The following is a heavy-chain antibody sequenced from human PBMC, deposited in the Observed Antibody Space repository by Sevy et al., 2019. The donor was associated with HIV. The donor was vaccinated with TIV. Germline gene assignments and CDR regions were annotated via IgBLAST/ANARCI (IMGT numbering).Heavy chain of an antibody. D-gene: IGHD3-22*01. CDR3: ARRHTTGYYYP. CDR1: GGSISPYY. Sequence: SDTLSLTCTVSGGSISPYYWSWFRQPPGKGLEWIGYVHYSGTTNYNPSLKSRVTTSVDTSKNQFSLKLTSVTAADTAVYYCARRHTTGYYYPWGQGTLVTVSS. V-gene: IGHV4-59*07. J-gene: IGHJ5*02. CDR2: VHYSGTT.